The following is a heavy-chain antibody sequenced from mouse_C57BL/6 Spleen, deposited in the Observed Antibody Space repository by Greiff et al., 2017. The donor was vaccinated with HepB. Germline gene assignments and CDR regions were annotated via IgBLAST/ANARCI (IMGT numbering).Heavy chain of an antibody. CDR1: GFTFSSYG. V-gene: IGHV5-6*01. CDR3: ARPDNYYGSSYVAY. J-gene: IGHJ3*01. Sequence: VQLKESGGDLVKPGGSLKLSCAASGFTFSSYGMSWVRQTPDKRLEWVATISSGGSYTYYPASVKGRFTISRDNAKNTLYLQMSSLKSEDTAMYYCARPDNYYGSSYVAYWGQGTLVTVSA. D-gene: IGHD1-1*01. CDR2: ISSGGSYT.